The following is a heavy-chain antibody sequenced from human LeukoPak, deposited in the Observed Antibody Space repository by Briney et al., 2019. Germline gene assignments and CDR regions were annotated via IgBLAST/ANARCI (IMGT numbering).Heavy chain of an antibody. V-gene: IGHV3-23*01. CDR2: ISGSGGST. CDR3: ASGELDSLYYFDY. J-gene: IGHJ4*02. Sequence: GGSLRLSCAASGFTFSSYGMSWVRQAPGKGLEWVSAISGSGGSTYYADSVKGRFTISRDNSKNTLYLQMNSLRPEDTAVYFCASGELDSLYYFDYWGQGTLVTVSS. CDR1: GFTFSSYG. D-gene: IGHD1-1*01.